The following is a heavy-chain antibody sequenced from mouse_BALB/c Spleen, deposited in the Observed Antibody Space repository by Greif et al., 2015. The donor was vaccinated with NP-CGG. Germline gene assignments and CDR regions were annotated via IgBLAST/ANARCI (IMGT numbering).Heavy chain of an antibody. V-gene: IGHV1-15*01. CDR2: IHPGSGGT. CDR1: GYTFTDYE. D-gene: IGHD2-12*01. J-gene: IGHJ3*01. Sequence: QVQLKQPGAELVRPGASVKLSCKALGYTFTDYEMHWVRQTPVHGLEWIGAIHPGSGGTAYNQKFKGKATLTADKSSSTAYMELSSLTSEDSAVYYCTRGRRGFLTSFAYWGQGTLVTVSA. CDR3: TRGRRGFLTSFAY.